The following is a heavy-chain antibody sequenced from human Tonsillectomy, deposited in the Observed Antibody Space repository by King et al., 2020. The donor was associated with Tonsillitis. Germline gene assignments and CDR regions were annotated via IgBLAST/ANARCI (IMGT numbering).Heavy chain of an antibody. Sequence: VQLVESGGGVVQPGRSLRLSCAASGFTFNDYAMHWVRQAPGKGLEWVALISHDGSNKWYADSVKGRFTISRDSSTNTRNLQMNSLRPEDTAVYYCTREIRGYCASVWGQGTLVTVSS. CDR3: TREIRGYCASV. J-gene: IGHJ4*02. V-gene: IGHV3-30-3*01. CDR2: ISHDGSNK. CDR1: GFTFNDYA. D-gene: IGHD2-8*02.